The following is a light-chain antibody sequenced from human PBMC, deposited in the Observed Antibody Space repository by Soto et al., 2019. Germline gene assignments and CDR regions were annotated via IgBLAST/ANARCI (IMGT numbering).Light chain of an antibody. CDR2: AAS. Sequence: DIQMTQSPSSLSAAVGDRVTITCRASQGISNHLAWYQHKPGRVPKLLIYAASTLQSGVPSRFSGSGSGTDFTLTISTLQPDDVANYYCQKCDSAPPFTFGPGTKV. CDR1: QGISNH. V-gene: IGKV1-27*01. CDR3: QKCDSAPPFT. J-gene: IGKJ3*01.